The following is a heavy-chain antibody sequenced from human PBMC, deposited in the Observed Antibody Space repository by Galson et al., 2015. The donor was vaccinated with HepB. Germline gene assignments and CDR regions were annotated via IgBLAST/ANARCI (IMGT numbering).Heavy chain of an antibody. D-gene: IGHD6-19*01. CDR3: ARALSGWYGT. CDR1: GYTFTSYA. CDR2: INAGNT. J-gene: IGHJ4*02. V-gene: IGHV1-3*01. Sequence: SVKVSCKASGYTFTSYAMHWVRQAPGQRLEWMGWINAGNTEYSQKFQGRVTITRDTSASTAYMELSNLRSEDTAVYYCARALSGWYGTWGQGTLVTVSS.